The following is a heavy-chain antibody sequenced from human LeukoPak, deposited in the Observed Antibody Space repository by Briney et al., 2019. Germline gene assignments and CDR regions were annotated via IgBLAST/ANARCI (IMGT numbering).Heavy chain of an antibody. V-gene: IGHV3-23*01. CDR1: GYTFSKAW. CDR2: ISGSGEST. Sequence: GGSLRLSCAASGYTFSKAWMSWVRQAPGKGLEWVSAISGSGESTYYADSVKGRFTISRDNSKYTLFLQMHSLRAEDTAVYFCAKTFSAEMATNFDYWGQGTLVTVSS. J-gene: IGHJ4*02. D-gene: IGHD5-24*01. CDR3: AKTFSAEMATNFDY.